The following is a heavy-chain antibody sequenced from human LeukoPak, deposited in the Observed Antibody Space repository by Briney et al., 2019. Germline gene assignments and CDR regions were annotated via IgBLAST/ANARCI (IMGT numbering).Heavy chain of an antibody. J-gene: IGHJ4*02. V-gene: IGHV4-34*01. D-gene: IGHD1-26*01. Sequence: SETLSLTCVVYGGSFSGYYWSWIRQPPGKGLEWIGEINHSGSTNYNPSLKSRVTISVDTSKNQFSLKLSSVTAADTAVYYCARGGVGYYFDYWGQGTLVTVSS. CDR3: ARGGVGYYFDY. CDR1: GGSFSGYY. CDR2: INHSGST.